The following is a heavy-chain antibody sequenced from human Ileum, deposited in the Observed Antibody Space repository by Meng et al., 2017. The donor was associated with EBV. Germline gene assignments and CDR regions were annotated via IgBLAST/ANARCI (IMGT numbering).Heavy chain of an antibody. CDR2: VYHRGDT. CDR3: GRDQGRELINH. CDR1: GDSISSDIW. V-gene: IGHV4-4*03. J-gene: IGHJ4*02. Sequence: QLRVTSAELVIPRGSLFLTCTVPGDSISSDIWWSGVRQPPGNGLEWIGEVYHRGDTNYNPSRKSRVDISVDKSKNQFYLSLFSVTAADTAVYYCGRDQGRELINHWGQGTLVTVSS. D-gene: IGHD1-7*01.